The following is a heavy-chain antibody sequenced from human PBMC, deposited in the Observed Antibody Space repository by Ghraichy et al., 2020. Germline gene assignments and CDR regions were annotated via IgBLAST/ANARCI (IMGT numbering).Heavy chain of an antibody. CDR3: ARNIVVVPAVQSGAYYYYYYMDV. V-gene: IGHV1-69*13. J-gene: IGHJ6*03. CDR2: IIPIFGTA. Sequence: SVKVSCKASGGTFSSYAISWVRQAPGQGLEWMGGIIPIFGTANYAQKFQGRVTITADESTSTAYMELSSLRSEDTAVYYCARNIVVVPAVQSGAYYYYYYMDVWGKGTTVTVSS. D-gene: IGHD2-2*01. CDR1: GGTFSSYA.